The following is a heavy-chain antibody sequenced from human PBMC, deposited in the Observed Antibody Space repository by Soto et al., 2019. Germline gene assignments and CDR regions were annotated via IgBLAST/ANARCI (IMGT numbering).Heavy chain of an antibody. CDR2: IYYSGST. CDR3: ARGVYGGKSEDWDY. Sequence: PAETLSLTCTVSGGSISSYYWGWIRQPPGKGLEWIGSIYYSGSTYYNPSLKSRVTISVDTSKNQFSLKLSSVTAADTAVYYCARGVYGGKSEDWDYWGQGTLVTVSS. D-gene: IGHD2-15*01. V-gene: IGHV4-39*01. J-gene: IGHJ4*02. CDR1: GGSISSYY.